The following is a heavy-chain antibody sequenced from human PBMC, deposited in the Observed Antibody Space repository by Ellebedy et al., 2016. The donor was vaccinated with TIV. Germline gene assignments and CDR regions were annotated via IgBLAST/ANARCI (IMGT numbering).Heavy chain of an antibody. CDR2: ISHDGGSQ. J-gene: IGHJ4*02. V-gene: IGHV3-30-3*01. D-gene: IGHD6-19*01. CDR3: ARDLDKSSGWYGGAAY. CDR1: GFTFDSYA. Sequence: PGGSLRLSCVASGFTFDSYAMHWVRQAPGKGLAWVAVISHDGGSQYYADSVKGRFTVSRDNSMTTVYLEMNSLRAEDTALYYCARDLDKSSGWYGGAAYWGQGTQVTVSS.